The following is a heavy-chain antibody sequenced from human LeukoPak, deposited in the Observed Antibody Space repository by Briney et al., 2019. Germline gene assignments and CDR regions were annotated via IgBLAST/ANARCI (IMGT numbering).Heavy chain of an antibody. V-gene: IGHV3-48*04. CDR2: ISSSSSTI. CDR1: GLTFSTFS. D-gene: IGHD6-19*01. J-gene: IGHJ4*02. CDR3: ARVRISSGPGGYYLDY. Sequence: PGGSLRLSCAASGLTFSTFSMNWVRQAPGKGPEWVSYISSSSSTIYYADSVKGRFTISRDNAKNSLYLQMNSLRAEDTAVYYCARVRISSGPGGYYLDYWGQGTLVTVSS.